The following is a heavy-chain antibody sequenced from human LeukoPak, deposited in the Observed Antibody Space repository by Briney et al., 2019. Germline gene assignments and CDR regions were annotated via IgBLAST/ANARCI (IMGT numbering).Heavy chain of an antibody. D-gene: IGHD5-18*01. CDR2: MSNSGST. V-gene: IGHV4-59*01. Sequence: SETLSLTCTVSGGSITTYYWSWIRQPPGKGLEWIGYMSNSGSTNYNPALKSRVSISVDTSRNQFSLNLNSVTAADTAMYYCARGGYSHGYILFNYWGQGTLAIVSS. CDR1: GGSITTYY. J-gene: IGHJ4*02. CDR3: ARGGYSHGYILFNY.